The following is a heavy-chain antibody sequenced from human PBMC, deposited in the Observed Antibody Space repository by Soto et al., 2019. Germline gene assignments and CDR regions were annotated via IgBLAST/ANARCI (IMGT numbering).Heavy chain of an antibody. V-gene: IGHV1-69*02. J-gene: IGHJ3*02. CDR3: ARYTAMHRDAYDI. D-gene: IGHD5-18*01. CDR1: GGTFSSYT. Sequence: SVKVSCKASGGTFSSYTISWVRQAPGQGLEWMGRIITILGIANYAQKFQGRVTITADKSTSTAYMELSSLRSEDTAVYYCARYTAMHRDAYDIWGQGTMVTVSS. CDR2: IITILGIA.